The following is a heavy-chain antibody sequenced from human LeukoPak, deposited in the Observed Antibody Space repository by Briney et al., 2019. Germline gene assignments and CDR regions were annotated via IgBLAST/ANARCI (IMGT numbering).Heavy chain of an antibody. CDR2: FDPEDGET. Sequence: ASVKVSCKVSGYTLTELSMHWVRQAPGKGLEWMGGFDPEDGETIYAQKFQGRVTMTEDTSTDTAYMELSSLRSEDTAVYYCANIVVVPAASGYWGQGTLVTVSS. D-gene: IGHD2-2*01. J-gene: IGHJ4*02. CDR3: ANIVVVPAASGY. CDR1: GYTLTELS. V-gene: IGHV1-24*01.